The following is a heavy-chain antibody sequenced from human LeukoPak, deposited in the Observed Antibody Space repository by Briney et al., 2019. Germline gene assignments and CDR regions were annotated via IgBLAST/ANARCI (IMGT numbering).Heavy chain of an antibody. D-gene: IGHD3-16*02. CDR1: GFTFSSYS. CDR2: ISSSSSYI. Sequence: PGGSLRLSCAASGFTFSSYSMNWVRQAPGKGLEWVSSISSSSSYIYYADSVKGRFTISRDNAKNSLYLQMNSLRAEDTAVYYCASDLSYDYVWGSYRCQRDYWGQGTLVTVSS. V-gene: IGHV3-21*01. CDR3: ASDLSYDYVWGSYRCQRDY. J-gene: IGHJ4*02.